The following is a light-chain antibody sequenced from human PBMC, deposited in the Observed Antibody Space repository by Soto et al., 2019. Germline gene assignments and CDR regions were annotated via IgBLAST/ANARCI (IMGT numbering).Light chain of an antibody. J-gene: IGKJ4*01. CDR2: GAS. Sequence: EIVMTQSPATLSVSPGERATLSCRASQRVSSNLAWYQQKPGQAPRLLIYGASTRATGIPARISGSGSGTEFTLTISSLQSEDFAVYYCQQYNSWPLTFGGGTKVDIK. CDR3: QQYNSWPLT. V-gene: IGKV3-15*01. CDR1: QRVSSN.